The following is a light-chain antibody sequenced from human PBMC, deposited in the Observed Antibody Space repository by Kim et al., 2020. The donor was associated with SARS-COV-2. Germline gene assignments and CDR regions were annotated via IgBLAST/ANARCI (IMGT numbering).Light chain of an antibody. J-gene: IGLJ2*01. Sequence: PTGTGTSDNVGHQGASWLQQRQGHPPKALSYRDNNRPSGISERFSASTSGNTASLTITGLQPEDEADYYCSAWDRSLDAVVFGGGTQLTVL. CDR1: SDNVGHQG. CDR2: RDN. V-gene: IGLV10-54*01. CDR3: SAWDRSLDAVV.